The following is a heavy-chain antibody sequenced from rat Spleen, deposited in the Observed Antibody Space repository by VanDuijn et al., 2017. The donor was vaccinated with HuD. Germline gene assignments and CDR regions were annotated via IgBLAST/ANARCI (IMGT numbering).Heavy chain of an antibody. CDR1: GFTFSDYN. CDR2: ISSGGGGT. CDR3: ARLDYPGITDLDY. J-gene: IGHJ3*01. D-gene: IGHD1-4*01. Sequence: EVQLVESGGGLVQPGRSLKLSCAASGFTFSDYNMAWVRQAPKKGLEWVATISSGGGGTYYPDSVKGRFTISRDNAKSSLYLQMDSLRSEDTATYYCARLDYPGITDLDYWGQGTLVTVSS. V-gene: IGHV5-7*01.